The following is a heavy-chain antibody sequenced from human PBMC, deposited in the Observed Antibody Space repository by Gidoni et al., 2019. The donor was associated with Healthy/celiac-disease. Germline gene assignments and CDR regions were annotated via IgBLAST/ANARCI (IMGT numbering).Heavy chain of an antibody. V-gene: IGHV3-7*03. CDR2: IKQDGSEK. CDR1: GFPFSSYW. Sequence: EVQLVESGGGLVQPGGSLRLSCAASGFPFSSYWMIWVRQAPGKGLEWVANIKQDGSEKYYVDSVKGRFTISRDNAKNSLYLQMNSLRAEDTAVYYCAREDFDWLLNEDYWGQGTLVTVSS. D-gene: IGHD3-9*01. J-gene: IGHJ4*02. CDR3: AREDFDWLLNEDY.